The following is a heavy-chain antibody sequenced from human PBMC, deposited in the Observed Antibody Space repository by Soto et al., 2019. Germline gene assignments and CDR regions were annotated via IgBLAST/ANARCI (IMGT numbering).Heavy chain of an antibody. J-gene: IGHJ4*02. CDR2: ISWNTDNI. Sequence: EVQLVESGGGLVQPGRSLRLSCVASGFTFGDYAMHWVRQAPGKGLEWVAGISWNTDNIGYADSVKGRFTISRDTAVHALYLQMNSLRHEDTAVYYCAKGRNIVAVVTPFDVWGQGDLVTVSS. D-gene: IGHD2-21*02. V-gene: IGHV3-9*01. CDR3: AKGRNIVAVVTPFDV. CDR1: GFTFGDYA.